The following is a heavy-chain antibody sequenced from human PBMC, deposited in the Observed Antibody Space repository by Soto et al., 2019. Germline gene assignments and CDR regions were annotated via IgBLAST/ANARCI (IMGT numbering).Heavy chain of an antibody. CDR1: GGSFSGYY. J-gene: IGHJ6*02. CDR3: ARGHCSGGSCYSYYYYYGMDV. D-gene: IGHD2-15*01. V-gene: IGHV4-34*01. Sequence: SETLSLTCAVYGGSFSGYYWSWIRQPPGKGLEWIGEINHSGSTNYNPSLKSRVTISVDTPKNQFSLKLSSVTAADTAVYYCARGHCSGGSCYSYYYYYGMDVWGQGTPVTVPS. CDR2: INHSGST.